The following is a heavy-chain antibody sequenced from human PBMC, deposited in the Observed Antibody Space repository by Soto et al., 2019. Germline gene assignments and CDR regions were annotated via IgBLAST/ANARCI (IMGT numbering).Heavy chain of an antibody. CDR3: ANHHATYGPIDS. CDR2: ICYRGNT. Sequence: TSETLSLTCTVSGGSISSGAFCWSWIRQHPGKGLEWIGYICYRGNTYYNPSLKSRVTISRDTSKSHFPLEVNSVTAEDTAVYYCANHHATYGPIDSWGQGTLVTVSS. CDR1: GGSISSGAFC. J-gene: IGHJ4*02. D-gene: IGHD3-10*01. V-gene: IGHV4-31*03.